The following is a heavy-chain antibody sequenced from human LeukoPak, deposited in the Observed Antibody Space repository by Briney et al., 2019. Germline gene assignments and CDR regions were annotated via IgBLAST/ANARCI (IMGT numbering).Heavy chain of an antibody. CDR2: INPNSGGT. D-gene: IGHD4-23*01. J-gene: IGHJ4*02. Sequence: ASVKVSCKASGYTFTGYYMHWVRQAPGQGLEWMGWINPNSGGTNYAQKLQGRVTMTTDTSTSTAYMELRSLRSDDTAVYYCARATTVVTHGDYWGQGTLVTVSP. CDR1: GYTFTGYY. V-gene: IGHV1-2*02. CDR3: ARATTVVTHGDY.